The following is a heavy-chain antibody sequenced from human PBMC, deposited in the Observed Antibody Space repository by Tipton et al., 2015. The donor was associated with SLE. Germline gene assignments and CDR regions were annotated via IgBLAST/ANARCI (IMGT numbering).Heavy chain of an antibody. CDR3: VKVQNFFGSGSFDF. V-gene: IGHV3-30*04. CDR2: ISYDGSEK. J-gene: IGHJ4*02. CDR1: GLTFSNYV. Sequence: SLRLSCVASGLTFSNYVMHWVRQAPGKGLEWVALISYDGSEKYYADSVKGRFTISRDNSKNTLYLQMNSLKPEDTALYYCVKVQNFFGSGSFDFWGQGTQVTVSS. D-gene: IGHD3-10*01.